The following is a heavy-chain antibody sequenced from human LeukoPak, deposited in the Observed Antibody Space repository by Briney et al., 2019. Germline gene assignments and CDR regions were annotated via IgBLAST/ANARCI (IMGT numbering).Heavy chain of an antibody. Sequence: GASVKVSCKASGYTFTCYYMHWVRPAPGQGLEWMGRINPNSGGTNYAQKFQGRVTITRDTSISTAYMELSRLRSDDTAVYYCARGYPGYSYVNLDYWGQGTLVTVSS. V-gene: IGHV1-2*06. CDR2: INPNSGGT. CDR1: GYTFTCYY. D-gene: IGHD5-18*01. J-gene: IGHJ4*02. CDR3: ARGYPGYSYVNLDY.